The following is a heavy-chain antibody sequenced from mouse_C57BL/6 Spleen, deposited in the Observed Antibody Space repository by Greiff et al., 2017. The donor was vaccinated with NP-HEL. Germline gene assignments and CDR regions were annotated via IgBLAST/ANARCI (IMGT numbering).Heavy chain of an antibody. Sequence: EVQWVESGGGLVKPGGSLKLSCAASGFTFSSYAMSWVRQTPEKRLEWVATISDGGSYTYYPDNVKGRFTISRDNAKNNLYLQMSHLKSEDTAMYYCARDKSNYWYFDVWGTGTTVTVSS. D-gene: IGHD1-3*01. CDR2: ISDGGSYT. CDR3: ARDKSNYWYFDV. CDR1: GFTFSSYA. J-gene: IGHJ1*03. V-gene: IGHV5-4*01.